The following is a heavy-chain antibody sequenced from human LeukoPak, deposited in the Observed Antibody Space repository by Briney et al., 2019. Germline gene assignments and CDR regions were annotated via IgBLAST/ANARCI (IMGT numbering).Heavy chain of an antibody. D-gene: IGHD2/OR15-2a*01. CDR1: GDSFGTYY. CDR2: IYYSGST. J-gene: IGHJ4*02. Sequence: SETLSLTCTVSGDSFGTYYWSWVRQPPGKGLECIGYIYYSGSTTYNPSLKSRVTISIDTSKSQFSLKLSSVTAADTAVYYCARRDSATYVGYFDYWGQGTPVTVSS. V-gene: IGHV4-59*01. CDR3: ARRDSATYVGYFDY.